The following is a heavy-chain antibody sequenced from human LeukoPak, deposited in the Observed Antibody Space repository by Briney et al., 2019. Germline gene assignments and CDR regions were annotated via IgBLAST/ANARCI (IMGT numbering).Heavy chain of an antibody. D-gene: IGHD3-16*01. V-gene: IGHV1-2*02. J-gene: IGHJ3*02. CDR2: INPNSGGT. CDR1: GYTFTGYY. Sequence: ASVKVSCKASGYTFTGYYMHWVRQAPGQGLEWMGWINPNSGGTNYAQKFQGRVTMTRDTSISTAYMELSRLRSDDTAVYYCARVGGSYDYVWGSYYSIWGQGTMVTVSS. CDR3: ARVGGSYDYVWGSYYSI.